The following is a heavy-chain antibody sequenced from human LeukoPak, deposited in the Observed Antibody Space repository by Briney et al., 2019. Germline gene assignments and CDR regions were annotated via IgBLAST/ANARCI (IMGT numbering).Heavy chain of an antibody. CDR1: GFTFSSYE. D-gene: IGHD2/OR15-2a*01. CDR3: AKDSAKKYDDY. CDR2: ISGSDGST. V-gene: IGHV3-23*01. Sequence: QPGGSLRLSCAASGFTFSSYEMNWVRQAPGKGLEWVSGISGSDGSTNYADSVKGRFTISRENSKNTLYLQMNSLRAEDTAVYYCAKDSAKKYDDYWGQGTLVTVSS. J-gene: IGHJ4*02.